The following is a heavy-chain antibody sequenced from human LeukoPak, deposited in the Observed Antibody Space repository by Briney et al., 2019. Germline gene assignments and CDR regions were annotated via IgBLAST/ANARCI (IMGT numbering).Heavy chain of an antibody. CDR2: IYTSGST. D-gene: IGHD5-18*01. J-gene: IGHJ4*02. CDR3: ARAVYGYSYGLFDY. Sequence: SETLSLTCTVSGGSISSYYWSWIRQPAGKGLEWIGRIYTSGSTNYSPSLRSRVTISVDTSKNQFSLKLSSVTAADTAVYYCARAVYGYSYGLFDYWGQGTLVTVSS. V-gene: IGHV4-4*07. CDR1: GGSISSYY.